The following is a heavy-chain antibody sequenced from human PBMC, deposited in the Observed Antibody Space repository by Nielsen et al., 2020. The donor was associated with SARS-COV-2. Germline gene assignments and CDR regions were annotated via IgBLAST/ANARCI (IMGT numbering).Heavy chain of an antibody. J-gene: IGHJ4*02. V-gene: IGHV3-66*03. CDR2: IYSCGST. Sequence: GESLKISCAASGFTVSSNYMSWVRQAPGKGLEWVSVIYSCGSTYYADSVKGRFTISRDNSKNTLYLQMNSLRAEDTAVYYCARAAAGTISMDYWGQGTLVTVSS. CDR3: ARAAAGTISMDY. CDR1: GFTVSSNY. D-gene: IGHD6-13*01.